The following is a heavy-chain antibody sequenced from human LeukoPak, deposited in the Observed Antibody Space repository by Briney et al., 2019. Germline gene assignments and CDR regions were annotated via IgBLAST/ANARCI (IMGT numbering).Heavy chain of an antibody. J-gene: IGHJ3*02. CDR2: IRYDGSNK. V-gene: IGHV3-30*02. D-gene: IGHD2-2*01. CDR1: GFIFSNYG. CDR3: ATIGYCSSASCSGDTFEI. Sequence: PGGSLRLSCAASGFIFSNYGMHWVRQAPGKGLEWVACIRYDGSNKYYVDSVKGRFIISRDNSKNTLYLQMNSLRPEDTAVYYCATIGYCSSASCSGDTFEIWGQGTMVTVSS.